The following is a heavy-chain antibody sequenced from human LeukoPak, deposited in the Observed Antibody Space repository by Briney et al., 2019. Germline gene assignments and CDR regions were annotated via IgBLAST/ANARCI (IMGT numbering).Heavy chain of an antibody. CDR3: ATSPAGPSQY. CDR1: GFTFSTSW. CDR2: ITHDGSST. D-gene: IGHD6-19*01. Sequence: GGSQRLSCAASGFTFSTSWMHWVRQAPGKGLVWVSRITHDGSSTIYADSVKGRFTISRDNAKNTLYLQMNSLRAEDTAVYYCATSPAGPSQYWGQETLVSVSS. V-gene: IGHV3-74*01. J-gene: IGHJ4*02.